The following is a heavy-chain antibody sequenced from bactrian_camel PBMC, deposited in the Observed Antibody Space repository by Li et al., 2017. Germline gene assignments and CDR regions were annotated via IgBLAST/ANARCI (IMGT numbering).Heavy chain of an antibody. Sequence: HVQLVESGEGSVQAGGSLRLSCAASGFTFSTSCMGWFRRAPGKEREGVAAIYVRYPAGNSYYADSVKGRFTISLDSAKNTLFLQMNSLKPEDTAMYFCAAGSHCSSSALNHWGQGTQVTVS. CDR2: IYVRYPAGNS. D-gene: IGHD2*01. CDR3: AAGSHCSSSALNH. V-gene: IGHV3S1*01. J-gene: IGHJ4*01. CDR1: GFTFSTSC.